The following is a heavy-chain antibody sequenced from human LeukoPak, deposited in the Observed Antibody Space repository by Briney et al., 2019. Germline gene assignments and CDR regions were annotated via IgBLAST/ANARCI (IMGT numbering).Heavy chain of an antibody. D-gene: IGHD5-18*01. CDR3: VTEDTAMAPGY. CDR1: GGSISSGDYY. V-gene: IGHV4-30-4*01. J-gene: IGHJ4*02. Sequence: SETLSLTCTVSGGSISSGDYYWSWIRQPPGKGLEWIGYIYYSGSTYYNPSLKSRVTISVDTSKNQFSLKLSSVTAADTAVYYCVTEDTAMAPGYWGQGTLVTVSS. CDR2: IYYSGST.